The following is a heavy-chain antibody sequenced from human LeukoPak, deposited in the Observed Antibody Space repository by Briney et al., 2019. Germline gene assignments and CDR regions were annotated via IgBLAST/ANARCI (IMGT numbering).Heavy chain of an antibody. V-gene: IGHV3-21*01. CDR3: ARGRYGYGDHFDY. CDR1: GFTFSSYS. Sequence: GGSLRLSCAASGFTFSSYSMNWVRQAPGKGLEWVSSISSSSSYIYYADSVKGRFTISRDNAKNSLYLQMNSLRAEDTAVYYCARGRYGYGDHFDYWGQGTLVTVSS. D-gene: IGHD4-17*01. CDR2: ISSSSSYI. J-gene: IGHJ4*02.